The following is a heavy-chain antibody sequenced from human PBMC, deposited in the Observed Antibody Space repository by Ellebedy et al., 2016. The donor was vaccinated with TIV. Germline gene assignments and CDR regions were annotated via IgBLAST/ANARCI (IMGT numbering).Heavy chain of an antibody. CDR2: ISRDGIVK. V-gene: IGHV3-30*18. Sequence: GESLKISCAASGFTFEDYAMHWVRQGPGKGLEWVAVISRDGIVKIYADSVRGRFSISRDTSTNTLHLQMNSLRAEDTALYYCAKEATARASSYFDSWGQGILVTVSS. CDR1: GFTFEDYA. CDR3: AKEATARASSYFDS. J-gene: IGHJ4*02.